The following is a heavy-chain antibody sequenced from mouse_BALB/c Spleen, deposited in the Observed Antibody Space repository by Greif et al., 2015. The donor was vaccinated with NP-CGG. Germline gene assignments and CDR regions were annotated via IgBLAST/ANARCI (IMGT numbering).Heavy chain of an antibody. J-gene: IGHJ1*01. Sequence: VQLQQSGPELVKPGASVKISCKTSGYTFTEYTMHWAKQSHGKSLEWIGGINPNNGGSIYNQKFKGKATLTEDRSSSTAYMELRSLTSDDSAVYYCVRKRYGNWYFDVWGAGTTVTVSS. D-gene: IGHD2-1*01. CDR2: INPNNGGS. CDR3: VRKRYGNWYFDV. V-gene: IGHV1-18*01. CDR1: GYTFTEYT.